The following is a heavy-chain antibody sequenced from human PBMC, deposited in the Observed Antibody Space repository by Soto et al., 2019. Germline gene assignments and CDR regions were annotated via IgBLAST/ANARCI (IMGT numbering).Heavy chain of an antibody. CDR3: ASVNPAYSYVNY. CDR1: GFTFSSYW. Sequence: EVQLVESGGGLVQPGGSLRLSCAASGFTFSSYWMLWVRQAPGKGLVWVSRINSDGSTTSYADSVKGRFTIPSDNAKNTLYLQMYSPRAEHTTVYYCASVNPAYSYVNYWCQGTRVIVSS. V-gene: IGHV3-74*01. D-gene: IGHD5-18*01. J-gene: IGHJ4*02. CDR2: INSDGSTT.